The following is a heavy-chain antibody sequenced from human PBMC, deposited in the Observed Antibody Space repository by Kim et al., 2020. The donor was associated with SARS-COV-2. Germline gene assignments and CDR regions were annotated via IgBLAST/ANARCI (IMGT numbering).Heavy chain of an antibody. D-gene: IGHD6-6*01. CDR3: ARDSSSSNYYYGMDV. CDR2: ISGTGVSP. V-gene: IGHV3-23*01. Sequence: GGSLRLSCAATGFSFSSYALNWVRQAPGKGLQWVSAISGTGVSPNYVDSVKGRFTISRDNSKNTLFLQMNSLRAEDTAVYYCARDSSSSNYYYGMDVWGQGTTVTVSS. J-gene: IGHJ6*02. CDR1: GFSFSSYA.